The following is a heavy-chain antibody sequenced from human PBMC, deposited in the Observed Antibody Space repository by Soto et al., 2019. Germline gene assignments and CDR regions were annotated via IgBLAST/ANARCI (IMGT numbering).Heavy chain of an antibody. Sequence: XSVKVSCKASGSTFTRYAMHWVRQAPGQRLECMGWINXGNGNXKYSKKFQGRXXITRDKSXXKAYMELSRLRSEETAVYYCAREAYFDVNWFDPWGQGTLVTVSS. CDR1: GSTFTRYA. V-gene: IGHV1-3*01. CDR2: INXGNGNX. CDR3: AREAYFDVNWFDP. D-gene: IGHD3-9*01. J-gene: IGHJ5*02.